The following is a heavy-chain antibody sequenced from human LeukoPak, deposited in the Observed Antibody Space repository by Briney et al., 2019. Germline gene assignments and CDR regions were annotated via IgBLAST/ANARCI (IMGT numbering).Heavy chain of an antibody. CDR2: INPNSGGT. CDR3: ARVDTAMGIRAFDI. J-gene: IGHJ3*02. D-gene: IGHD5-18*01. V-gene: IGHV1-2*02. CDR1: GYTFTGYY. Sequence: GASVKVSCKASGYTFTGYYMHWVRQAPGQGLEWMGWINPNSGGTNYAQKLQGRVTMTTDTSTSTAYMELRSLRSDDTAVYYCARVDTAMGIRAFDIWGQGTMVTVSS.